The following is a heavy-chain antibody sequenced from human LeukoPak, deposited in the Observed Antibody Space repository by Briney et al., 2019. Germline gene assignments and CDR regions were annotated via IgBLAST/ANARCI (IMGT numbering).Heavy chain of an antibody. J-gene: IGHJ5*02. D-gene: IGHD3-22*01. CDR1: GYSISSGYY. Sequence: SGTLSLTCAVSGYSISSGYYWGWIRQPPGKGLEWIGSIYHSGSTYYNPSLKSRVTISVDTSKNQFSLKLSSVTAADTAVYYCARVYMGYDSSGYYVNWFDPWGQGTLVTVSS. CDR2: IYHSGST. CDR3: ARVYMGYDSSGYYVNWFDP. V-gene: IGHV4-38-2*01.